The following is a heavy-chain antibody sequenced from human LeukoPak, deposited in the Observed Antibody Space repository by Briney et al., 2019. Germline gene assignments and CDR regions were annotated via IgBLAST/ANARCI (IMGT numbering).Heavy chain of an antibody. Sequence: SAKVSCKASGGTFSSYAISWVRQAPGQGLEWMGGIIPIFGTANYAQKFQGRVTITADKSTSTAYMELSSLRSEDTAVYYCARGEGYNSFDYWGQGTLVTVSS. CDR3: ARGEGYNSFDY. J-gene: IGHJ4*02. CDR2: IIPIFGTA. CDR1: GGTFSSYA. V-gene: IGHV1-69*06. D-gene: IGHD5-18*01.